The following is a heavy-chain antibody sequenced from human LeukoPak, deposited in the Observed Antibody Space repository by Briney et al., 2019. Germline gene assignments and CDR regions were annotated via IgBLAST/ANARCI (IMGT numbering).Heavy chain of an antibody. V-gene: IGHV4-39*07. J-gene: IGHJ6*03. Sequence: SETLSLTCTVSGGSISSSSYYWGWIRQPPGKGLEWIGSIYYSGSTYYNPSLKSRVTISVDTSKNQFSLKLSSVTVADTAVYYCARGGGSGSYYFGSYYYYYMDVWGKGTTVTVSS. D-gene: IGHD3-10*01. CDR3: ARGGGSGSYYFGSYYYYYMDV. CDR1: GGSISSSSYY. CDR2: IYYSGST.